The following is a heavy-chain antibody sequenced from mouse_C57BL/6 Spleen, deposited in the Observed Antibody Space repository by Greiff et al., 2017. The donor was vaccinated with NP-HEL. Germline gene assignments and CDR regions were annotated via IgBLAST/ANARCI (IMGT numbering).Heavy chain of an antibody. D-gene: IGHD1-1*01. CDR1: GFNIKNTY. J-gene: IGHJ1*03. CDR2: IDPANGNT. Sequence: VQLKESVAELVRPGASVKLSCTASGFNIKNTYMHWVKQRPEQGLEWIGRIDPANGNTKYAPKFQGKATITADTSSNTAYLQLSSLTSEDTAIYYCAPYYYGSSTGFYFDVWGTGTTVTVSS. V-gene: IGHV14-3*01. CDR3: APYYYGSSTGFYFDV.